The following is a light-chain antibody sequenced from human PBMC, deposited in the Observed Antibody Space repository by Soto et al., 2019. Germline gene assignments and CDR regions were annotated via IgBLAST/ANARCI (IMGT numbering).Light chain of an antibody. Sequence: QSALTQPASVSGSPGQSITISCTGTSSDIGNYDFVSWYQQVPGTAPKAMIYEVSSRPSGVSNCFSGSKSGNTASLTISGLQAEDEAYYYCSSYTTSTSFILFGGGTQLTVL. V-gene: IGLV2-14*01. CDR1: SSDIGNYDF. J-gene: IGLJ2*01. CDR2: EVS. CDR3: SSYTTSTSFIL.